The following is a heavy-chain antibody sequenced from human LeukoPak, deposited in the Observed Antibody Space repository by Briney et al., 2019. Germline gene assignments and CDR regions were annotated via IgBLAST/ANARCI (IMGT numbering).Heavy chain of an antibody. CDR2: IKQDGSEK. Sequence: GGSLRLSCAASGFTFSSYWMSWVRQAPGKGLEWVANIKQDGSEKYYVDSVKGRFTISRDNAENSLYLQMNSLRAEDTAVYYCARDRWFRSVDTAMVPSFDYWGQGTLVTVSS. V-gene: IGHV3-7*01. J-gene: IGHJ4*02. D-gene: IGHD5-18*01. CDR3: ARDRWFRSVDTAMVPSFDY. CDR1: GFTFSSYW.